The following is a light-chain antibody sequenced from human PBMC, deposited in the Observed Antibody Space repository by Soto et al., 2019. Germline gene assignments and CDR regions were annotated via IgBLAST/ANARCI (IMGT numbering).Light chain of an antibody. J-gene: IGLJ1*01. CDR3: SSYTTSSTLV. Sequence: LTQPASVSWAPGQSVTVSCSGSSSGVGNCDCDACYQQDADKAPKLVIDGVSNRPSGVSSRFSGSRSSNSASLTSSGRQAECEADYCCSSYTTSSTLVFGTGTKGTVL. V-gene: IGLV2-14*01. CDR1: SSGVGNCDC. CDR2: GVS.